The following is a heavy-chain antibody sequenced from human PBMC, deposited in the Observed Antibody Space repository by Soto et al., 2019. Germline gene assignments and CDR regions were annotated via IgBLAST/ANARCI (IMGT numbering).Heavy chain of an antibody. Sequence: ASVKVSCKASGYTFTGYYMHWVRQAPGQGLEWMGWINPNSGGTNYAQKFQGWVTMTRDTSISTAYMELSRLRSDDTAVYYCAITMYSSTQPNWFDPWGQGTLVTVAS. CDR2: INPNSGGT. CDR3: AITMYSSTQPNWFDP. D-gene: IGHD6-13*01. V-gene: IGHV1-2*04. J-gene: IGHJ5*02. CDR1: GYTFTGYY.